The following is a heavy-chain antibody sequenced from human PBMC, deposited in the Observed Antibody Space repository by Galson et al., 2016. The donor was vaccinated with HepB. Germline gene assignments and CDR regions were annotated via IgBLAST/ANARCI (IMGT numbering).Heavy chain of an antibody. J-gene: IGHJ6*02. CDR3: ARALGRGRYYYSSGNLNLVGGLDV. V-gene: IGHV6-1*01. CDR2: TYYRSKWYN. CDR1: GDSVSSNNAA. Sequence: CAISGDSVSSNNAAWNWIRQSPSRGLEWLGGTYYRSKWYNDYAVSVKSRITVNPDTSKKQFSLPLNSVTPEDTAVYYCARALGRGRYYYSSGNLNLVGGLDVWGQGTTVSVSS. D-gene: IGHD3-10*01.